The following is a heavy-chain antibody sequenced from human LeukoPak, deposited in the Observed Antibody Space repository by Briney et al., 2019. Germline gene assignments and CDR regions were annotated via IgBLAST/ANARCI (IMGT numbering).Heavy chain of an antibody. D-gene: IGHD1-26*01. CDR2: VYTTGTT. V-gene: IGHV4-4*07. Sequence: SETLSLTCTVSGDFISGSYWSWVRQPAGKGLEWIGRVYTTGTTNSNPSLKSRLSMSVDASKKQLYLRLNYVAAADTAVYFCATVSGAGGFLHKWGQGILVTVSS. CDR3: ATVSGAGGFLHK. J-gene: IGHJ4*02. CDR1: GDFISGSY.